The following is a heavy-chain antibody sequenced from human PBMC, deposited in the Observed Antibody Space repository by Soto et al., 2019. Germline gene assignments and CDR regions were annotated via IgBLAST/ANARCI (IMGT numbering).Heavy chain of an antibody. J-gene: IGHJ5*02. D-gene: IGHD3-10*01. Sequence: SETLSLTCAVSGGSISSGGYSWSWIRQPPGKGLEWIGYIYHSGSTYYNPSLKSRVTISVDRSKNQLSLKLSSVTAADTAVYYCARAALWFGELLPNWFDPWGQGTLVTVSS. CDR3: ARAALWFGELLPNWFDP. V-gene: IGHV4-30-2*01. CDR1: GGSISSGGYS. CDR2: IYHSGST.